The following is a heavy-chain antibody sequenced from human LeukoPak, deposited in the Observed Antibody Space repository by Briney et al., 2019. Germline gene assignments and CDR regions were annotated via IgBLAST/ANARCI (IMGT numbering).Heavy chain of an antibody. CDR1: GGSISSYY. J-gene: IGHJ4*02. CDR2: IYTSGST. Sequence: SETLSLTCTVSGGSISSYYWSWIRQPAGKGLEWIGRIYTSGSTNYNPSLKSRVTMSVDTSKNQFSLKLSSVTAADTAVYYCARLRVTMIVVAIAYFDYWGQGTLVTVSS. D-gene: IGHD3-22*01. V-gene: IGHV4-4*07. CDR3: ARLRVTMIVVAIAYFDY.